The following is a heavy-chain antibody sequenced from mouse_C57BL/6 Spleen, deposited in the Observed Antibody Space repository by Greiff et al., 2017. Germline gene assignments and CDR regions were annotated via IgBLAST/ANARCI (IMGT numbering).Heavy chain of an antibody. Sequence: QVQLQQPGAELVRPGSSVKLSCKASGYTFTSYWMHWVKQRPIQGLEWIGNIDPSDSANHYNQKFKDKATLTVDKSSSTAYMQLSSLTSEDSAVYYCARVYDYDGFAYWGQGTLVTVSA. CDR1: GYTFTSYW. V-gene: IGHV1-52*01. D-gene: IGHD2-4*01. CDR3: ARVYDYDGFAY. J-gene: IGHJ3*01. CDR2: IDPSDSAN.